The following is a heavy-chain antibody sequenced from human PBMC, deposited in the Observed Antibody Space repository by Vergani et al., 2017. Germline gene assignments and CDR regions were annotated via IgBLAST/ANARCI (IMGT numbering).Heavy chain of an antibody. J-gene: IGHJ6*02. Sequence: QLQLHKSGPGLLKPSETLSLTCTLSGGSITSRSHFWGWLRQTPGKGLEWIGCIYYTGSAYYNPSLRSRVSISVDASKNQFSLKLSSVTAADSAVYYCARHDCGHYGSSYYCLDVWGQGTTVTVSS. V-gene: IGHV4-39*01. CDR3: ARHDCGHYGSSYYCLDV. CDR2: IYYTGSA. D-gene: IGHD3-3*01. CDR1: GGSITSRSHF.